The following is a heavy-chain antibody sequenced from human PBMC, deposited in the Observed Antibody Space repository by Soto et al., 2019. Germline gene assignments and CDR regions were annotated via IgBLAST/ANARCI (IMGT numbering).Heavy chain of an antibody. D-gene: IGHD3-22*01. CDR3: VRDRRIYYSDPHDEFVASDYEV. V-gene: IGHV1-69*01. Sequence: QVQLIQSEAEVKKPGSSVRVSCTASGGILGIHSFSWVRQAPGQRLEWVGGFIPIFRTLTYTEKFQARVRIAADESTNTVYLDLSSLTSEDTAVYYCVRDRRIYYSDPHDEFVASDYEVWGQGTMVSVSS. CDR2: FIPIFRTL. J-gene: IGHJ3*01. CDR1: GGILGIHS.